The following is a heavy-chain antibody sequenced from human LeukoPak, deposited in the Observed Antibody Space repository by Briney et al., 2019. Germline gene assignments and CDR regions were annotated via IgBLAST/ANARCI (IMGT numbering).Heavy chain of an antibody. Sequence: GGSLRLSCATSGFTFSSYAMHWVRQAPGKGLEWVAVISYDGTNKYYADSVKGRFTISRDNSKNTLYLQMHSLRAEDTAVHYCARARGYYDSGSSNWFDPWGQGTLVTVSS. CDR1: GFTFSSYA. J-gene: IGHJ5*02. D-gene: IGHD3-10*01. CDR2: ISYDGTNK. CDR3: ARARGYYDSGSSNWFDP. V-gene: IGHV3-30*04.